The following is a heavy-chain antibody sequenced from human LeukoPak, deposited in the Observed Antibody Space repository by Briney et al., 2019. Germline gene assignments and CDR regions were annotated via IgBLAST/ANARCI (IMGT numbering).Heavy chain of an antibody. CDR1: GGSFSNYY. CDR2: INDSGRT. D-gene: IGHD1-7*01. V-gene: IGHV4-34*01. Sequence: PSETLSLTCAVYGGSFSNYYWSWIRRPPGRGLEWIGEINDSGRTNYNPSLMSRVTVSVDPSKNQFSLRLTSVTATDTAVYYCARRWNYGRNYYIDVWGNGATVSVSS. J-gene: IGHJ6*03. CDR3: ARRWNYGRNYYIDV.